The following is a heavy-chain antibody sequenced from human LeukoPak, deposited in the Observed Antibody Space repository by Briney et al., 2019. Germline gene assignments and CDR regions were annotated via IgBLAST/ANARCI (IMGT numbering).Heavy chain of an antibody. CDR3: ARSMVGACFDS. D-gene: IGHD1-26*01. CDR1: GLTFSSYW. V-gene: IGHV3-74*01. Sequence: GRSLRLSCAPSGLTFSSYWMHWVRQTPRKGLVWVSRITSDGSNTNYADSVKGRFTISRDNARNTLYLQMNSLRAEDTAVYYCARSMVGACFDSWGQGTLVTVSS. J-gene: IGHJ4*02. CDR2: ITSDGSNT.